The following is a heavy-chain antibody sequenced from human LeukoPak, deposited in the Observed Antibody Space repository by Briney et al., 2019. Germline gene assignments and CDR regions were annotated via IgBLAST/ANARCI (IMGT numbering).Heavy chain of an antibody. CDR3: ARDGPAGSSSWYGPYYYYYYGMDV. D-gene: IGHD6-13*01. CDR1: GFTFSSYA. J-gene: IGHJ6*02. V-gene: IGHV3-30*04. Sequence: GRSLRLSCAASGFTFSSYAMHWVRQAPGKGLEGVAVISYDGSNKYYADSVKGRFTISRDNSKNTLYLQMNSLRAEDTAVYYCARDGPAGSSSWYGPYYYYYYGMDVWGQGTTVTVSS. CDR2: ISYDGSNK.